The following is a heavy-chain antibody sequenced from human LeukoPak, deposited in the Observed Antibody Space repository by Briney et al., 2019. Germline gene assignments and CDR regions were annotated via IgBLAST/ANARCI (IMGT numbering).Heavy chain of an antibody. CDR3: ANLRFLEWLLEN. Sequence: GGSLRLSCAASGFTFSSYAMSWVRQAPGKGLEWVSAISGSGGSTYYAASVKGRITISRDNSKNTLYLQMNGLRAEDTAVYYCANLRFLEWLLENWGQGALVTVSS. D-gene: IGHD3-3*01. CDR1: GFTFSSYA. V-gene: IGHV3-23*01. J-gene: IGHJ4*02. CDR2: ISGSGGST.